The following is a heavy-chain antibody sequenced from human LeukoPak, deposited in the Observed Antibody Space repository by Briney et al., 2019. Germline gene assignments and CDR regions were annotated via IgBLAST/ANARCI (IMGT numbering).Heavy chain of an antibody. D-gene: IGHD3-9*01. CDR1: GFTFSSYA. CDR3: AKYTYYDILTGYCDFDY. Sequence: PGGSLRLSCAASGFTFSSYAMSWVRHAPGKGLEWVSAISGSGGSTYYADSVKGRFTISRDNSKNTLYLQMNSLRAEDTAVYYCAKYTYYDILTGYCDFDYWGQGTLVTVSS. V-gene: IGHV3-23*01. CDR2: ISGSGGST. J-gene: IGHJ4*02.